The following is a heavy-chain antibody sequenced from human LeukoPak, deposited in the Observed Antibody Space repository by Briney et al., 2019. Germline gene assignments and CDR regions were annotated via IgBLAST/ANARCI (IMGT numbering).Heavy chain of an antibody. D-gene: IGHD6-13*01. Sequence: SSETLSLTCTVSGGSISSYYWSWIRQPPGKGLEWIGYIYYSGSTNYNPSLKSRVTISVDTSKNQFSLKLSSVTAADTAVYYCARVGSSSWYFDPWGQGTLVTVSS. J-gene: IGHJ5*02. CDR1: GGSISSYY. CDR3: ARVGSSSWYFDP. V-gene: IGHV4-59*08. CDR2: IYYSGST.